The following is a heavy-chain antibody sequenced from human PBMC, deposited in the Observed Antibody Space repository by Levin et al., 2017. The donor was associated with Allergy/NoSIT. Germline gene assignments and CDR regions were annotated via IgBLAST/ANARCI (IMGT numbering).Heavy chain of an antibody. J-gene: IGHJ4*02. V-gene: IGHV4-59*08. CDR3: ARRRDYFDY. CDR1: GGSISSYY. CDR2: IYYSGST. Sequence: PGGSLRLSCTVSGGSISSYYWSWIRQPPGKGLDWIGYIYYSGSTNYNPSLKSRVTISVDTSKNQFSLKLSSVTAADTAVYYCARRRDYFDYWGQGTLVTVSS.